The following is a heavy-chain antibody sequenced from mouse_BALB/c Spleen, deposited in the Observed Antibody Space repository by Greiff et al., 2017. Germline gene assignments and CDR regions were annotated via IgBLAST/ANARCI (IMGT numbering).Heavy chain of an antibody. V-gene: IGHV3-2*02. Sequence: EVKLVESGPGLVKPSQSLSLTCTVTGYSITSDYAWNWIRQFPGNKLEWMGYISYSGSTSYNPSLKSRISITRDTSKNQFFLQLNSVTTEDTATYYCARMGDGGGYYAMDYWGQGTSVTVSS. CDR1: GYSITSDYA. J-gene: IGHJ4*01. CDR2: ISYSGST. CDR3: ARMGDGGGYYAMDY. D-gene: IGHD2-3*01.